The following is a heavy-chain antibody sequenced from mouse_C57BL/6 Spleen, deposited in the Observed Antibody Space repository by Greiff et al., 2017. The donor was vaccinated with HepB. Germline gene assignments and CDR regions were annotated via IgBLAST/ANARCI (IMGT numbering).Heavy chain of an antibody. CDR3: ARSGTGTRAMDY. CDR2: IYPGYGDT. CDR1: FYSFIIYF. D-gene: IGHD4-1*01. V-gene: IGHV1-80*01. Sequence: HLNHSFSYLFNPFSSFNISFKSSFYSFIIYFINFFNQIPLNFLYGIGPIYPGYGDTNYNGKFKGKATLTADKSSSTAYMQLSSLTSEDSAVYFCARSGTGTRAMDYWGQGTSVTVSS. J-gene: IGHJ4*01.